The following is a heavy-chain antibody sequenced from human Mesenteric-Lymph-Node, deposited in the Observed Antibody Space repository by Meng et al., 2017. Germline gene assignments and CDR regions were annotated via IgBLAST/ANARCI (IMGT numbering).Heavy chain of an antibody. CDR2: VVYSGTT. V-gene: IGHV4-39*01. CDR1: GGSISSSSSF. D-gene: IGHD3-10*01. J-gene: IGHJ5*02. CDR3: ARASYGSGSPLGESWFDP. Sequence: QLHWQESGPVLVVLAPSLPLPFTLSGGSISSSSSFWAWIRQHPGEGLEWIGSVVYSGTTYYTSSLKSRVSISVDTSKNQFSLKLSSVTAADTAVYYCARASYGSGSPLGESWFDPWGQGTLVTVSS.